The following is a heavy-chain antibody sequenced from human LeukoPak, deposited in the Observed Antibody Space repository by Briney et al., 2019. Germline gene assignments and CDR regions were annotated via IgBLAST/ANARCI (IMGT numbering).Heavy chain of an antibody. J-gene: IGHJ4*02. D-gene: IGHD5-18*01. CDR2: IYISGST. V-gene: IGHV4-4*08. Sequence: SETLSLTCSVSGVSISSYYWSWIRQPPGRGLEWVGYIYISGSTNNNPSLKSRVTISADTSKNQLSLKLSSLTAADTAVYYCARSSGYTYRSDYWGQGTLVTVSS. CDR1: GVSISSYY. CDR3: ARSSGYTYRSDY.